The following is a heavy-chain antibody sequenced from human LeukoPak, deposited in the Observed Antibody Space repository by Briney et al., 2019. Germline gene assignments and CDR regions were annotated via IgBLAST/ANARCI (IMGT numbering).Heavy chain of an antibody. J-gene: IGHJ4*02. D-gene: IGHD5-18*01. Sequence: GGSLRLSCAASGFIFSRYWVHWVRQAPGKGLVWVSRINNDGSGTSYADSVKGRFTISRDNSKNTLYLQMNSLRAEDTAVYFCAKDSASHGRFDYWGQGTLVTVSS. V-gene: IGHV3-74*01. CDR3: AKDSASHGRFDY. CDR2: INNDGSGT. CDR1: GFIFSRYW.